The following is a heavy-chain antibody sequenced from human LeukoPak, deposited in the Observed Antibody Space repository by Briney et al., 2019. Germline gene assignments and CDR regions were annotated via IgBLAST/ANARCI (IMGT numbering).Heavy chain of an antibody. CDR2: IWSHGNRK. Sequence: GGSLRLSCAASGFTFSSYGMHWVRQAPGKGLEWVAVIWSHGNRKHHSDSVEGRFAISRDNSKNILYLQMNNLRAEDTALYYCARDSAADDNDFDVWGQGTMVTVSS. J-gene: IGHJ3*01. D-gene: IGHD6-25*01. CDR3: ARDSAADDNDFDV. V-gene: IGHV3-33*01. CDR1: GFTFSSYG.